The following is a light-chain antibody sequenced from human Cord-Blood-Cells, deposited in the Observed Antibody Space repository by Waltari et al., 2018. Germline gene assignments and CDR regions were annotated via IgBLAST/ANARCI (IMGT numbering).Light chain of an antibody. CDR3: MQALQTPPFT. Sequence: IVLTQSPLSIPFTPGEQASISSRSRQSLLHSNGYNYLDCNLQKPGQAPQLLIYLSSNRACGVADRFSGCGSGTDFTQKISRVEAEDVCVYLCMQALQTPPFTFGPGTKVDIK. J-gene: IGKJ3*01. CDR1: QSLLHSNGYNY. V-gene: IGKV2-28*01. CDR2: LSS.